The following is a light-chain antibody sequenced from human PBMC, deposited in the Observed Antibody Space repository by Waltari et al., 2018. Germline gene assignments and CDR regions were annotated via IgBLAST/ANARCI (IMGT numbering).Light chain of an antibody. V-gene: IGKV3D-20*01. CDR1: QSVSSSH. Sequence: EIVLTQSPATLSLSPGERATLSCGASQSVSSSHLAWYQQKPGLAPRLLIYDASSRATGIPDRFSGSGSGTDFTLTISRLEPEDFAVYYCQQYGSSPGTFGQGTKLEI. J-gene: IGKJ2*01. CDR3: QQYGSSPGT. CDR2: DAS.